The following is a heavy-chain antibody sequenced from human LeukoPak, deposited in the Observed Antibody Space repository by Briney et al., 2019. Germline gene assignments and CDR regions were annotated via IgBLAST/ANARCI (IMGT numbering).Heavy chain of an antibody. J-gene: IGHJ4*02. V-gene: IGHV3-21*01. CDR3: ARDGFSGYNNLGFDY. CDR1: GFTFSSHA. CDR2: ISSGSHYM. D-gene: IGHD5-12*01. Sequence: GGSLRLSCAASGFTFSSHAMNWVRQAPGKELEWVSSISSGSHYMYYTDSVKGRFTISRDNAKNSLYLQMDSLRVEDTAVYYCARDGFSGYNNLGFDYWGQGTLVTVSS.